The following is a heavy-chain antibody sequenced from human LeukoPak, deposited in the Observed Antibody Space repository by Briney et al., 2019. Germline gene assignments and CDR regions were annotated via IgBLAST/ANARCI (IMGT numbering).Heavy chain of an antibody. V-gene: IGHV1-69*13. Sequence: GASVKVSCKSSGGPFNNYAISWVRQAPGQGLEWMGGIIPMFDSENYAQKFQGRVTITPDESTSTAYMELNSLRSEDTAVYFCATDTSITAAGNLTYWGQGTLVTVYS. CDR2: IIPMFDSE. D-gene: IGHD6-13*01. CDR3: ATDTSITAAGNLTY. J-gene: IGHJ4*02. CDR1: GGPFNNYA.